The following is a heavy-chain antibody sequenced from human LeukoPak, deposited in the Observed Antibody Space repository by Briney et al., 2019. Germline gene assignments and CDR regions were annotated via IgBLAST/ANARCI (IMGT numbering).Heavy chain of an antibody. CDR1: GGTFSSYA. CDR2: IIPIFGTA. V-gene: IGHV1-69*05. D-gene: IGHD4-23*01. J-gene: IGHJ6*03. Sequence: RSSVKVSCKASGGTFSSYAISWVRQAPGQGLEWMGRIIPIFGTANYAQKFQGRVTITTDVSTSTAYMELSSLRSEDTAVYYCARAPGGGGNGDYYYYYYMDVWGKGTTVTVSS. CDR3: ARAPGGGGNGDYYYYYYMDV.